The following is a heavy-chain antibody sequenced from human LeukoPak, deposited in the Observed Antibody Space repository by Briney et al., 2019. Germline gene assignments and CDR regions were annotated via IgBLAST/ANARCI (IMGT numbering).Heavy chain of an antibody. CDR1: GFSLSTSGMR. Sequence: SGPALVKPTQTLTLTCTFSGFSLSTSGMRMSWIRQPPGKALEWHARIYWCDGKFYSTYLKTRLTISNDGSKNQAVLTMTNMDPVATATFYCARSTVAGQGLFDPWGRGTLVTVSS. J-gene: IGHJ5*02. V-gene: IGHV2-70*04. CDR2: IYWCDGK. CDR3: ARSTVAGQGLFDP. D-gene: IGHD6-19*01.